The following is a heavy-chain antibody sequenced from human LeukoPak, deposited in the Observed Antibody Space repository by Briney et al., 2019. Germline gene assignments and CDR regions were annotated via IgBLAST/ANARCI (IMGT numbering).Heavy chain of an antibody. CDR1: GGSFSGYY. Sequence: SETLSLTCAVYGGSFSGYYWSWIRQPPGKGLEWLGEINNSGSTDYNPSLKSRVTISVDTSKNQFCLKLSTVTSADTAVYYCARARLGYCSGGSYLLYGCFDPWGQGTLVTVSA. D-gene: IGHD2-15*01. CDR2: INNSGST. V-gene: IGHV4-34*01. CDR3: ARARLGYCSGGSYLLYGCFDP. J-gene: IGHJ5*02.